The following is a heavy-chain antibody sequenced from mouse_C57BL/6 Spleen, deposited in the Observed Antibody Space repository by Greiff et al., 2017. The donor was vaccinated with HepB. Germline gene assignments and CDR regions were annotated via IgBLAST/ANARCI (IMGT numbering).Heavy chain of an antibody. Sequence: VQLQQSGAELVRPGASVTLSCKASGYTFTDYEMHWVKQTPVHGLEWIGAIDPETGGTAYNQKFKGKAILTADKSSSTAYMELRSLTSEDSAVYYCTRAGVYYGYDGEYFDYWGQGTTLTVSS. V-gene: IGHV1-15*01. D-gene: IGHD2-2*01. CDR3: TRAGVYYGYDGEYFDY. J-gene: IGHJ2*01. CDR2: IDPETGGT. CDR1: GYTFTDYE.